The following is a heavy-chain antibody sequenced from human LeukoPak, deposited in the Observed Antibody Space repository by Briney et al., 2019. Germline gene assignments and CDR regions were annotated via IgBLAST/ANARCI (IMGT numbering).Heavy chain of an antibody. CDR3: AKDQDIVVVVAANLFDY. J-gene: IGHJ4*02. Sequence: PGGSLRLSCAASGFTFSSYAMSWVRQAPGKGLVCVSAISGNGDSTYYVDSVKGRFTISRDNSKNTVYLQMNSLRAEDTAVYYCAKDQDIVVVVAANLFDYWGQGTLVTVSS. V-gene: IGHV3-23*01. CDR1: GFTFSSYA. CDR2: ISGNGDST. D-gene: IGHD2-15*01.